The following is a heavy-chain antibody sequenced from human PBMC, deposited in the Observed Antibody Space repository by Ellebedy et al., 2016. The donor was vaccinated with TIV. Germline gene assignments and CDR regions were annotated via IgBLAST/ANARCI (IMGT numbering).Heavy chain of an antibody. CDR1: GDTFSNYA. Sequence: AASVKVSCKASGDTFSNYAITWVRQAPGQGLEWMAMIIPFLDITNYAQKFRDRVTITADRSTSTAYMELGSRRSEDTAVYYCARDFTTHYYPDAFDVWGQGTLVSVSS. V-gene: IGHV1-69*04. D-gene: IGHD3-22*01. CDR2: IIPFLDIT. CDR3: ARDFTTHYYPDAFDV. J-gene: IGHJ3*01.